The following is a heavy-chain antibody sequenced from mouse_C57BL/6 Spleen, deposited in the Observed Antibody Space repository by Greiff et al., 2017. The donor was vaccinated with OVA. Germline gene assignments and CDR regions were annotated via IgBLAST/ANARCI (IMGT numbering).Heavy chain of an antibody. CDR1: GFNIKNTY. Sequence: EVKLVESVAELVRPGASVKLSCTASGFNIKNTYMHWVKQRPEQGLEWIGRIDPANGNTKYAPKFQGKATITADTSSNTAYLQLSSLTSEDTAIYYCARDDYDENYAMDYWGQGTSVTVSS. V-gene: IGHV14-3*01. CDR3: ARDDYDENYAMDY. J-gene: IGHJ4*01. CDR2: IDPANGNT. D-gene: IGHD2-4*01.